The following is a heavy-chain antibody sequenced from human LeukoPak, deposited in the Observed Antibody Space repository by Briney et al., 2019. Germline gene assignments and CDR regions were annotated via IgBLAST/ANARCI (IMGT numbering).Heavy chain of an antibody. D-gene: IGHD6-19*01. CDR3: ARSKVAGTSDY. CDR2: ISTSSSYI. CDR1: GFTFSSYN. J-gene: IGHJ4*02. V-gene: IGHV3-21*01. Sequence: GWSVRLSCAASGFTFSSYNMNWVRQAPGKGLEWVSTISTSSSYIYYADSVKGRFTISRDNGKNSLYLQMSSLRAEDTAVYYCARSKVAGTSDYWGPGTLVAVSS.